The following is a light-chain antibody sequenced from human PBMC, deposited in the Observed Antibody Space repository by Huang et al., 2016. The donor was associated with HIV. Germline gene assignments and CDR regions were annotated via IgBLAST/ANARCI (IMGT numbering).Light chain of an antibody. V-gene: IGKV1-17*03. J-gene: IGKJ4*01. CDR2: YAS. CDR1: QDISNY. Sequence: DIQMTQSPSAMSASVGDRVTITCRASQDISNYLVWFQQKPGKVPRRLIYYASTLQSGVPSIFSGSGSGTEFTLTISSLQPEDLATYYCLQHNMYPLTFGGGTKVEIK. CDR3: LQHNMYPLT.